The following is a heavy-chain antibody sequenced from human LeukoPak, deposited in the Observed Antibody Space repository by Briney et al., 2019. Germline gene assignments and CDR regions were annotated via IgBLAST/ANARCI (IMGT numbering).Heavy chain of an antibody. V-gene: IGHV3-13*01. CDR3: ARTQQWLATGGWYWFDT. D-gene: IGHD6-19*01. J-gene: IGHJ5*02. CDR1: GFTFNTYD. CDR2: IGSAGDT. Sequence: GGSLRLSCAASGFTFNTYDMHWVRQAPGKSLEWVSTIGSAGDTYYPGSVKGRFTISRENAKNSLYLQMGSLREEDMAVYYCARTQQWLATGGWYWFDTWGQGTLVTVSS.